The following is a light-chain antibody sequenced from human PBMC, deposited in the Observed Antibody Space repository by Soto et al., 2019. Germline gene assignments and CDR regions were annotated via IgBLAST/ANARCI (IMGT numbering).Light chain of an antibody. Sequence: ESVLTQSPATLSLSPGERATLSCRASQSVGTYLAWYQQKPGQAPRLLMYDASNRATGIPARFSGGGSGTDFTLTISSLEPEDFAVYYCQGRSNWAWTFGQGTKV. CDR2: DAS. V-gene: IGKV3-11*01. CDR1: QSVGTY. CDR3: QGRSNWAWT. J-gene: IGKJ1*01.